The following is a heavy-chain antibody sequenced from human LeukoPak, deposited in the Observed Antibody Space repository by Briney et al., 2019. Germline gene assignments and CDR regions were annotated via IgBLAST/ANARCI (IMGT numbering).Heavy chain of an antibody. J-gene: IGHJ4*02. CDR3: ARDLAWGGY. D-gene: IGHD7-27*01. V-gene: IGHV3-7*01. Sequence: PGGSLRLSCAGSGFTFSSYWMSWVRQAPGKGLEWVANIDQVGSEIYYLNSLKGRFTIFRDNTKNLLLLQMNSLTAEDTATYYCARDLAWGGYWGQGTLVTVSS. CDR1: GFTFSSYW. CDR2: IDQVGSEI.